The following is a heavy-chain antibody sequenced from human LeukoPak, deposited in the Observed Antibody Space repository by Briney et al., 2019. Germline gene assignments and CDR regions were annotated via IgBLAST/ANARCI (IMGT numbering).Heavy chain of an antibody. Sequence: ASVKVSCKASGGTFSNYAISWVRQAPGQGLEWMGGIIPIFGTANYAQKFQGRVTITADESTSTAYMELSSLRSEDTAVYYCARDVGSSGWYFRGRFDYWGQGTLVTVSS. D-gene: IGHD6-19*01. CDR2: IIPIFGTA. V-gene: IGHV1-69*13. CDR1: GGTFSNYA. J-gene: IGHJ4*02. CDR3: ARDVGSSGWYFRGRFDY.